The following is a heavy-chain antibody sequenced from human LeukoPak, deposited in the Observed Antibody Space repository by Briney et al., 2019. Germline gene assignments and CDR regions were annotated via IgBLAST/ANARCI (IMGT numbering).Heavy chain of an antibody. J-gene: IGHJ4*02. Sequence: SQTLSLTCTVSGGSISSGDYYWSWIRQPPGKGLEWIGYIYYSGSTYYNPSLKSRVTISVDTSKNQSSLKLSSVTAADTAVYYCARVSDGDYPFDYWGQGTLVTVSS. D-gene: IGHD4-17*01. CDR3: ARVSDGDYPFDY. CDR2: IYYSGST. CDR1: GGSISSGDYY. V-gene: IGHV4-30-4*08.